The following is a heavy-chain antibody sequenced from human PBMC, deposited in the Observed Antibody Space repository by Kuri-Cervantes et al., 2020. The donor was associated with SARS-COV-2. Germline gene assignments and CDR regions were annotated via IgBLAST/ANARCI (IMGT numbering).Heavy chain of an antibody. J-gene: IGHJ5*02. CDR2: INHSGST. D-gene: IGHD2-2*01. V-gene: IGHV4-34*01. CDR1: GGSFSGCY. CDR3: ARSGRVVPAASFDP. Sequence: SETLSLTCAVYGGSFSGCYWSWIRQPPGKGLEWIGEINHSGSTNYNPSLKSRVTISVDTSKNQFSLKLSSVTAADTAVYYCARSGRVVPAASFDPWGQGTLVTVSS.